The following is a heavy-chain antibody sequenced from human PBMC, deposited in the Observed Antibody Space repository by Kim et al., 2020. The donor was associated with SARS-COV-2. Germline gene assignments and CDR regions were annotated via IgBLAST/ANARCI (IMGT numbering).Heavy chain of an antibody. V-gene: IGHV1-18*01. D-gene: IGHD3-16*01. J-gene: IGHJ4*02. CDR3: ARGRQGGY. CDR2: NGNT. Sequence: NGNTNYSQKFQGRVNMTTDTSTTTAYMELRSLRSDDTALYYCARGRQGGYWGQGTLVTVSS.